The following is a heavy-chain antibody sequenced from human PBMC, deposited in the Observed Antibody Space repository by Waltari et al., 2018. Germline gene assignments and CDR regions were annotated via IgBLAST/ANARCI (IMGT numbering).Heavy chain of an antibody. V-gene: IGHV3-7*04. CDR2: RKEDGSER. J-gene: IGHJ6*02. CDR1: GFTFSSSW. CDR3: ARGPY. Sequence: EVRLVESGGGLVQPGGSLRLSCAASGFTFSSSWMSWVRQAPGEGGDGVDSRKEDGSERYYVDSAKGRSTISRDNAKTSLFLQMNSLRVEDTAVYYCARGPYWGQGTTVTVSS. D-gene: IGHD2-21*01.